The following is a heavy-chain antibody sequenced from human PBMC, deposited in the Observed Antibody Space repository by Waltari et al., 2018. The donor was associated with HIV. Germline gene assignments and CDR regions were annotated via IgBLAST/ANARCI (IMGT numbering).Heavy chain of an antibody. CDR1: GFSVGDNY. CDR3: ARMKRSYGSGQARYFYFGMDV. J-gene: IGHJ6*02. CDR2: LYNEGRT. V-gene: IGHV3-53*01. Sequence: EVQLVESGGGLVQPGGSLRLSCAASGFSVGDNYMSWVTLAPGKGLQWVSVLYNEGRTQYIDSVKGRLTIFRDNSKNALYLQMNSLRVDDTAVYYCARMKRSYGSGQARYFYFGMDVWGQGTTVIVSS. D-gene: IGHD3-10*01.